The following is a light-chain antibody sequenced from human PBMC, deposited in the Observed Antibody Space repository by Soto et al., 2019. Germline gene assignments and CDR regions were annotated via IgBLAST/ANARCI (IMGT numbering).Light chain of an antibody. CDR3: QQCSFSPRT. Sequence: IVLTQSPGTLSLSPGERATLSCRASQSFTNNYLDWFQQKPGQAPRLLIYDASIRADGIPDRFSGSGSETDFTLTISRLEPEDSAVYYCQQCSFSPRTFGQGTKVDIK. CDR1: QSFTNNY. CDR2: DAS. V-gene: IGKV3-20*01. J-gene: IGKJ1*01.